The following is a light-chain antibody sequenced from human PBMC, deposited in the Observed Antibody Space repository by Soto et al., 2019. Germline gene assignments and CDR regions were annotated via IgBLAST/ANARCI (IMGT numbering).Light chain of an antibody. Sequence: QALVPQPPSASGTPGQRVTISCSGSSSNIGSNTVNWYQQLPGTAPKLLIYSNNQRPSGVPDRFSGSKSGTSASLAISGLQSEDEADYYCAAWDDSLNGVVFGGGTKLTVL. J-gene: IGLJ3*02. CDR1: SSNIGSNT. CDR2: SNN. CDR3: AAWDDSLNGVV. V-gene: IGLV1-44*01.